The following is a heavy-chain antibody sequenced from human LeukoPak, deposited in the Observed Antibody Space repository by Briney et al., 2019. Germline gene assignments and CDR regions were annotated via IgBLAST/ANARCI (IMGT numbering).Heavy chain of an antibody. J-gene: IGHJ4*02. V-gene: IGHV1-18*01. CDR2: ISGYNGNA. D-gene: IGHD6-19*01. CDR1: GYIFSTYG. CDR3: ARRRSEEFDFDC. Sequence: ASVKVSCKASGYIFSTYGISWVRQAPGQGLEWMGCISGYNGNANYAQKLQGRVTMTTDTSTSTAYMELRSLRSDDTAVYYCARRRSEEFDFDCWGQGTLVTVSS.